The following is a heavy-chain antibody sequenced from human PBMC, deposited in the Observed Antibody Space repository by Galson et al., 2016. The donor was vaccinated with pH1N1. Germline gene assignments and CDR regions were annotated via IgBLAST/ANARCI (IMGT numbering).Heavy chain of an antibody. CDR3: ARAIGASGAF. CDR1: RFSFSDYW. Sequence: SLRLSCAGSRFSFSDYWLHWVRQAPGKGLEWVANINQDGSQKYYVDSVRGRFTISRDNAKNSLYLQMNHLRAEDNAVYYCARAIGASGAFWGQGTLVTVSS. D-gene: IGHD6-13*01. CDR2: INQDGSQK. V-gene: IGHV3-7*01. J-gene: IGHJ4*02.